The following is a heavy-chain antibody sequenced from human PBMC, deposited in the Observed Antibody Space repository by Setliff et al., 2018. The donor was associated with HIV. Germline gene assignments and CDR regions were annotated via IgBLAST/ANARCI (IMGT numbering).Heavy chain of an antibody. D-gene: IGHD2-15*01. Sequence: SVKVSCKASGGTFTSYVISWVRQAPGQGLEWMGGIIPMYGVTNYAQKFQGRVTITTDESTSTAYMELSSLRSEDTAVYYCALPYCSGGNCWSSASLPPAGWFDPWGQGTLVTVSS. CDR3: ALPYCSGGNCWSSASLPPAGWFDP. CDR1: GGTFTSYV. CDR2: IIPMYGVT. V-gene: IGHV1-69*05. J-gene: IGHJ5*02.